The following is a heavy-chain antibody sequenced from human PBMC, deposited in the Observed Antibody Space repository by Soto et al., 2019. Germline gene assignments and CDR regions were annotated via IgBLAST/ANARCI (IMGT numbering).Heavy chain of an antibody. V-gene: IGHV4-30-2*01. J-gene: IGHJ4*02. Sequence: PSDTLSLTCAFSVGSISSGGYSCSWIRQPPWKGLEWIGYIYHSGSTYYNPSLKSRVTISVDRPKNQFSLKLSSVTAADTAVYYCARGKVVPAPRGLVYFEYWGQGTLVIVS. D-gene: IGHD2-15*01. CDR2: IYHSGST. CDR3: ARGKVVPAPRGLVYFEY. CDR1: VGSISSGGYS.